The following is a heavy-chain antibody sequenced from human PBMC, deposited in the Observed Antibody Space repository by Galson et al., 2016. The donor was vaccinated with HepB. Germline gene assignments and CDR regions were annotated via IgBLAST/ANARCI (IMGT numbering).Heavy chain of an antibody. Sequence: VKVSCKASGYTFTRHYMHWVRQAPGQGLEWMGIINPSGGSTSYAQKFQGRVNMTRDTSTSTFYMELRSLRSEDTAVHYCARDRAYSGYDFEIDPWGQGTLVTVS. CDR3: ARDRAYSGYDFEIDP. D-gene: IGHD5-12*01. CDR1: GYTFTRHY. V-gene: IGHV1-46*01. CDR2: INPSGGST. J-gene: IGHJ5*02.